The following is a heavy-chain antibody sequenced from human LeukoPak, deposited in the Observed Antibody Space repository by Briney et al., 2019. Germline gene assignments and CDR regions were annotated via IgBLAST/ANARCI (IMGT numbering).Heavy chain of an antibody. D-gene: IGHD3-9*01. CDR2: IHNNGDI. CDR1: GDSIRSYY. CDR3: GRGVYFDRVIYFVFDY. J-gene: IGHJ4*02. Sequence: PSETLSLTCIVSGDSIRSYYWNWIRQAPGKALEWIGHIHNNGDIAYNFSLKSRVTISMDTSKNQFSLKLSSVTAADTAVYYCGRGVYFDRVIYFVFDYWGKETVVPVSS. V-gene: IGHV4-59*01.